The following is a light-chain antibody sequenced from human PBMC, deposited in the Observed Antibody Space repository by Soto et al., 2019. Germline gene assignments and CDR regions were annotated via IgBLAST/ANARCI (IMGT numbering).Light chain of an antibody. CDR1: SSDVGNYNR. Sequence: QSALTQPPSVSGSPGQSVTISCTGTSSDVGNYNRVSWYHQPPGTAPKLMIYEVSSRPSGVPDRFSGSKSGNTASLTISGLQAEDEADYYCSSYTSSSTFVFGTGTKLTVL. CDR2: EVS. J-gene: IGLJ1*01. V-gene: IGLV2-18*02. CDR3: SSYTSSSTFV.